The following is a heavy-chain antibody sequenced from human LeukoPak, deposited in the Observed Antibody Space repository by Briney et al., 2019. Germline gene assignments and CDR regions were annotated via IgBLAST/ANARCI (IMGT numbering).Heavy chain of an antibody. CDR2: INHSGST. J-gene: IGHJ5*02. V-gene: IGHV4-34*01. CDR1: GGSFSGYY. CDR3: AWGDGSGYPFDP. D-gene: IGHD3-22*01. Sequence: KPSETLSLTCAVYGGSFSGYYWSWIRQPPGKGLEWIGEINHSGSTNYNPSLKSRVTMSVDTSKNQFSLKLTSVTAADTAVYYCAWGDGSGYPFDPWGQGTLVTVSS.